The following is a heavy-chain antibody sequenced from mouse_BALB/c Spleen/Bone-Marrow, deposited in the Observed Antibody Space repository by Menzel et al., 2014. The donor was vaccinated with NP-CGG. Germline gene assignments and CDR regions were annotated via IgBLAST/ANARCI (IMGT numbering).Heavy chain of an antibody. V-gene: IGHV5-9-3*01. Sequence: EVMLVESGGGLVKPGGSLKLSCAASGFTFSSYAMSWVRQTPEKRLEWVATISSGGSYTYYPDSVKGRFTISRDNDKNTLYLQMSRLRSEDTAMYYCARQRDGSYAMDYWGQGTSVTVSS. CDR3: ARQRDGSYAMDY. J-gene: IGHJ4*01. CDR2: ISSGGSYT. CDR1: GFTFSSYA. D-gene: IGHD2-3*01.